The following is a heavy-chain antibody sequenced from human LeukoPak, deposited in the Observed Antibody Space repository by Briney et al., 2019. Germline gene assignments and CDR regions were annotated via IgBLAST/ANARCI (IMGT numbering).Heavy chain of an antibody. J-gene: IGHJ6*02. CDR3: ARDKWWEDFWSGYYSPYYYYGMDV. Sequence: KAGGSLRLSCAASGFTFSSYSMNWVRQAPGKGLEWVSSISSSSSYIYYADSVKGRFTISRDNAKNSLYLQMNSLRAEDTAVYYCARDKWWEDFWSGYYSPYYYYGMDVWGQGTTVTVSS. D-gene: IGHD3-3*01. CDR2: ISSSSSYI. CDR1: GFTFSSYS. V-gene: IGHV3-21*01.